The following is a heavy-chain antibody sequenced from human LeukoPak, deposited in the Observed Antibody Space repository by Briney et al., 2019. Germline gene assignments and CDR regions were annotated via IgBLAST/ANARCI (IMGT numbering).Heavy chain of an antibody. V-gene: IGHV3-23*01. D-gene: IGHD1/OR15-1a*01. J-gene: IGHJ4*02. CDR1: GFTFSSSA. Sequence: PGGSLRLSCAASGFTFSSSAMSWVRQAPGRGLEWVSAISGSGGSTYYADSVKGRFTISRDNAKKSLYLQMDSLRAEDTALYYCARPRRGTKPEYCFDYWGQGILVIVSP. CDR2: ISGSGGST. CDR3: ARPRRGTKPEYCFDY.